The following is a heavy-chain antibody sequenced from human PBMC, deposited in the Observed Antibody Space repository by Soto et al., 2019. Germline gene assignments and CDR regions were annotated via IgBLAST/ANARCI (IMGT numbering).Heavy chain of an antibody. J-gene: IGHJ5*02. V-gene: IGHV4-34*01. CDR3: AGITGTTSQYNWFDP. D-gene: IGHD1-7*01. CDR2: INHSGST. Sequence: SETLSLTCAVYGGSFSGYYWSWIRQPPGKGLEWIGEINHSGSTNYNPSLKSRVTISVDTSKNQFSLKLSSVTAADTAVYYCAGITGTTSQYNWFDPWGQGTLVTVSS. CDR1: GGSFSGYY.